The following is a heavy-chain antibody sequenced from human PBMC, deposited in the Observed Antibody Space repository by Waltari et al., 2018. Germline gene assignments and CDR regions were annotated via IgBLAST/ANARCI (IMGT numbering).Heavy chain of an antibody. Sequence: QLQLQESGPRLVRPSETLSPICRVPGVSITSTSHYWAWIRQSPGQGLAWIGTVSYSGTTYISPSLKSRVSVSRDTSKNQVSLILGSVTAADMAVYYCATYIGASVGTAAFDVWGQGTMVTVSS. CDR3: ATYIGASVGTAAFDV. D-gene: IGHD5-12*01. J-gene: IGHJ3*01. CDR2: VSYSGTT. CDR1: GVSITSTSHY. V-gene: IGHV4-39*01.